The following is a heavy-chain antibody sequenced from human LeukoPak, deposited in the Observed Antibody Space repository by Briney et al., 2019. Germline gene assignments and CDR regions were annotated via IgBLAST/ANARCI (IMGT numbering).Heavy chain of an antibody. V-gene: IGHV1-2*02. J-gene: IGHJ5*02. D-gene: IGHD3-22*01. CDR2: INPNSGGT. CDR3: ARDGINDSRGFDP. CDR1: GYTFTGYY. Sequence: ASVKVSCKASGYTFTGYYMHWVRQAPGQGLEWMGWINPNSGGTNYAQKFQGRVTMTRDTSISTAYMELSRLRSEDTAVYYCARDGINDSRGFDPWGQGTLVTVSS.